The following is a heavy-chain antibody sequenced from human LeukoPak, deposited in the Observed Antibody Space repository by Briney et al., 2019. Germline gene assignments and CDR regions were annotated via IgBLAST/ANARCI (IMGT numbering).Heavy chain of an antibody. CDR3: ARDGSGYSYENKPFDY. V-gene: IGHV1-69*13. D-gene: IGHD5-18*01. CDR1: GGTFSSYA. J-gene: IGHJ4*02. Sequence: GASVTVSCKASGGTFSSYAISWVRQAPGQGLEWMGGIIPIFGTANYAQKFQGRVTITADESTSTAYMELSSLRSEDTAVYYCARDGSGYSYENKPFDYWGQGTLVTVSS. CDR2: IIPIFGTA.